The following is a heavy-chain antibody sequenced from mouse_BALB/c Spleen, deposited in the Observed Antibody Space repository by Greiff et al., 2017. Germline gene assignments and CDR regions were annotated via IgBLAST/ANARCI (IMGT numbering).Heavy chain of an antibody. CDR2: IWSGGST. V-gene: IGHV2-2*02. Sequence: VQGVESGPGLVQPSQSLSITCTASGFSLTSYGVHWVRQSPGKGLEWLGVIWSGGSTDYNAAFISRLSISKDNSKSQVFFKMNSLQANDTAIYYCARNNYGYDGFAYWGQGTLVTVSA. J-gene: IGHJ3*01. D-gene: IGHD2-2*01. CDR1: GFSLTSYG. CDR3: ARNNYGYDGFAY.